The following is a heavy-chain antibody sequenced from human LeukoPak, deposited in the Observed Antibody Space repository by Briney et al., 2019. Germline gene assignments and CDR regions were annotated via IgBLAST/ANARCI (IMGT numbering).Heavy chain of an antibody. CDR1: GYSISSGYY. CDR2: IYHSGST. Sequence: SETLSLTCTVSGYSISSGYYWGWIRQPPGKGLEWIGSIYHSGSTYYNPSLKSRVTISVDTSKNQFSLKLSSVTAADTAVYYCARDRGGPLDYWGQGTLVTVSS. CDR3: ARDRGGPLDY. V-gene: IGHV4-38-2*02. D-gene: IGHD3-10*01. J-gene: IGHJ4*02.